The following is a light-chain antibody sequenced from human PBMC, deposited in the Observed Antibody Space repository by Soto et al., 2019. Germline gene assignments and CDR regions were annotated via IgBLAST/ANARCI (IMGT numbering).Light chain of an antibody. V-gene: IGKV3-20*01. J-gene: IGKJ1*01. CDR1: KSVSNY. CDR3: QQYGSSLT. CDR2: GAS. Sequence: EFVLTQSPGTLSLSPGERATLACRASKSVSNYVAWYQQKSGQPPRLLIYGASSRASGIPDRFSGSGSGTDFTLTISRVEPEDFALYYCQQYGSSLTFGLGTKVDIK.